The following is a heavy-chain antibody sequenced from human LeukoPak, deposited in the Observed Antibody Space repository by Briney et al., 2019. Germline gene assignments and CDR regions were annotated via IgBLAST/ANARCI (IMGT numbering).Heavy chain of an antibody. V-gene: IGHV4-61*02. Sequence: SQTLSLTCTVSGVSISSGSYYWSWIRQPAGKGLEWIGRIYTSGSPNYNPSLKSRVTISVDTSKNQFSLKLTSVTAADTAVYYCASGGVVPATYYYYYYMDVWGKGTTVTVSS. CDR2: IYTSGSP. CDR3: ASGGVVPATYYYYYYMDV. J-gene: IGHJ6*03. CDR1: GVSISSGSYY. D-gene: IGHD2-2*01.